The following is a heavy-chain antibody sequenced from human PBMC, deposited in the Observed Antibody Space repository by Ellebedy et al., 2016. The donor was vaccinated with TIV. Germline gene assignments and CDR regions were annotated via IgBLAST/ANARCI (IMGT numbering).Heavy chain of an antibody. CDR3: AKGREGGSDTSAPRYYFDY. V-gene: IGHV3-23*01. CDR1: GFTFSSYA. J-gene: IGHJ4*02. Sequence: GESLKISCAASGFTFSSYAMRWVRQAPGKGLEWVSTISNTGSRTYYADSVEGRFIISRDNSKKTLYLQMNSLRAEDTAVYYWAKGREGGSDTSAPRYYFDYWGLGTLVTVSS. D-gene: IGHD3-22*01. CDR2: ISNTGSRT.